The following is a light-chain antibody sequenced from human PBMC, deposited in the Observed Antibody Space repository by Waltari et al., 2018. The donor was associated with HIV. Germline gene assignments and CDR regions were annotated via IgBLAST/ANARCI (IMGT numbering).Light chain of an antibody. CDR1: ASDIGRY. J-gene: IGLJ2*01. Sequence: QSALAQPASVSGSPGQSITISCTGDASDIGRYVPWYQQHPGTVPKLIIFDVTQRPSGISYRFSGSKSGNTASLSISGLQAEDEAHYFCTSYIGASRLFGGGTKVTVL. CDR2: DVT. CDR3: TSYIGASRL. V-gene: IGLV2-14*03.